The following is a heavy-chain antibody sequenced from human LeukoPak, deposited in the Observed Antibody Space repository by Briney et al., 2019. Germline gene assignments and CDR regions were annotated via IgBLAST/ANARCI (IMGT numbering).Heavy chain of an antibody. V-gene: IGHV3-21*01. CDR3: ARPPGSSSWYSYYFDY. J-gene: IGHJ4*02. Sequence: PGGSLRLSCAASGFTFSSYWMHWVRQAPGKGLEWVSSISSSSSYIYYADSVKGRFTISRDNAKNSLYLQMNSLRAEDTAVYYCARPPGSSSWYSYYFDYWGQGTLVTVSS. CDR1: GFTFSSYW. CDR2: ISSSSSYI. D-gene: IGHD6-13*01.